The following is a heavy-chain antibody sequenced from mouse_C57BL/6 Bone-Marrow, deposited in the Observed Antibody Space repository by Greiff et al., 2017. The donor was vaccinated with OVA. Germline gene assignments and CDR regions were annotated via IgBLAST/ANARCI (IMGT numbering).Heavy chain of an antibody. J-gene: IGHJ4*01. CDR1: GFSLTSYG. CDR2: IWGVGST. D-gene: IGHD1-1*01. V-gene: IGHV2-6*01. Sequence: VQRVESGPGLVAPSQSLSITCTVSGFSLTSYGVDWVRQSPGKGLEWLGVIWGVGSTNYNSALKSRLSISKDNSKSQVFLKMNSLQTDDTAMYYCASSHYYGSSYAMDYWGQGTSVTVSS. CDR3: ASSHYYGSSYAMDY.